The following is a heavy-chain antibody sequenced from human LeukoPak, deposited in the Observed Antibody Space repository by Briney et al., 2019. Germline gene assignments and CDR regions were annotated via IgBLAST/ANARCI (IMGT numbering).Heavy chain of an antibody. V-gene: IGHV1-18*01. D-gene: IGHD2-2*02. CDR2: ISAYNGNT. CDR1: GYTFTSYG. CDR3: ARPSEAVPAAIYWYFDL. J-gene: IGHJ2*01. Sequence: GASVKVSCKASGYTFTSYGISWVRQAPGQGLEWMGWISAYNGNTNYAQKLQGGVTMTTDTSTSTAYMELRSLRSGDTAVYYCARPSEAVPAAIYWYFDLWGRGTLVTVSS.